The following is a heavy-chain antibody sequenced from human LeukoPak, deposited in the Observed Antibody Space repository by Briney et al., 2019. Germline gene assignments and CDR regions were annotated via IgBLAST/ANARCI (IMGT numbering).Heavy chain of an antibody. V-gene: IGHV1-2*04. CDR1: GYTFTGYY. CDR2: INPNCGGT. Sequence: GASVTVSCKASGYTFTGYYMHWVRQAPRQGLEWMGWINPNCGGTNYAQKFQGWVTMTRDTSISTAYMELSRLRSDDTAVYYCARGGWYSGYVGVDYWGQGTLVTVSS. D-gene: IGHD5-12*01. CDR3: ARGGWYSGYVGVDY. J-gene: IGHJ4*02.